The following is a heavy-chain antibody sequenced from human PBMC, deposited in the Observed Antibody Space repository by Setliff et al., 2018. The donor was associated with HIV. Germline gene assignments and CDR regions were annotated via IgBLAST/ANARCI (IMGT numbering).Heavy chain of an antibody. CDR3: ARVGGRGGSSWYLGTKMGRKYGMDV. V-gene: IGHV4-34*01. CDR1: GGSFSGYY. D-gene: IGHD6-13*01. CDR2: INHSGST. J-gene: IGHJ6*02. Sequence: KPSETLSLTCAVYGGSFSGYYWSWIRQPPGKGLEWIGEINHSGSTNYNPSLKSRVTISVDTSKNQFSLKLSSVTAADTAVYYCARVGGRGGSSWYLGTKMGRKYGMDVWGQGTTVTRLL.